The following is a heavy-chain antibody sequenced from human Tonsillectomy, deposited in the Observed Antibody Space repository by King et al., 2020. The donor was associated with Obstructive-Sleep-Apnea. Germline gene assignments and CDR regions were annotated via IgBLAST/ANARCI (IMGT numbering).Heavy chain of an antibody. J-gene: IGHJ5*02. Sequence: VQLQESGPGLVKPSETLSLTCTVSGGSISSYYWSWIRQPPGKGLEWIGYIYYSGNTNYNPSLKSRVTISVDTSKNQFSLKLSSGTAADTAVYYCARGISVGYCSSTSCLNWFDPWGQGTLVTVSS. D-gene: IGHD2-2*01. CDR1: GGSISSYY. CDR3: ARGISVGYCSSTSCLNWFDP. CDR2: IYYSGNT. V-gene: IGHV4-59*08.